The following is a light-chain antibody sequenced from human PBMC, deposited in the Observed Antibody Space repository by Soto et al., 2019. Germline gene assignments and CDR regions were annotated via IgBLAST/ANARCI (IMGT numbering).Light chain of an antibody. J-gene: IGKJ1*01. CDR2: AAS. V-gene: IGKV1-6*01. CDR3: LQNYNYPWT. CDR1: QDIGHD. Sequence: AIQMTQSPSSLSASVGDRITVTCRASQDIGHDLGWYQQKPGKAPNLLISAASSLHSGVPSRFSGSGSGTDFTLTISSLQPEDFATYFFLQNYNYPWTFGQGTKVEIK.